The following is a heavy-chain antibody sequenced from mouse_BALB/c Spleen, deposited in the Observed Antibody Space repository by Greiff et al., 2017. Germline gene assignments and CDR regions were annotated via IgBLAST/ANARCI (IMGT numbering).Heavy chain of an antibody. CDR1: GFTFSSYT. J-gene: IGHJ3*01. D-gene: IGHD2-10*02. CDR2: ISSGGSYT. V-gene: IGHV5-6-4*01. CDR3: TRGVYGNWFAY. Sequence: EVQRVESGGGLVKPGGSLKLSCAASGFTFSSYTMSWVRQTPEKRLEWVATISSGGSYTYYPDSVKGRFTISRDNAKNTLYLQMSSLKSEDTAMYYCTRGVYGNWFAYWGQGTLVTVSA.